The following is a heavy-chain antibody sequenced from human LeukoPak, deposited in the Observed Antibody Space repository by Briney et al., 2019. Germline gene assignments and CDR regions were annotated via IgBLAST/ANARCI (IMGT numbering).Heavy chain of an antibody. CDR2: ISAYNGNT. CDR3: ARGHFDWLFTAFDY. CDR1: GYTFTSYG. J-gene: IGHJ4*02. V-gene: IGHV1-18*01. Sequence: GASVTVSCKASGYTFTSYGISWVRQAPCQGLEWVGCISAYNGNTNYAQKLQGRVTITTDTSTSTAYMELRSLRSDDTAVYYCARGHFDWLFTAFDYWGQGTLVTVSS. D-gene: IGHD3-9*01.